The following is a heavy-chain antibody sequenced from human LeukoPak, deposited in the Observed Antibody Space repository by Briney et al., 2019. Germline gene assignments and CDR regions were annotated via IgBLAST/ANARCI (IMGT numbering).Heavy chain of an antibody. J-gene: IGHJ4*02. CDR2: IIPIFGIA. CDR1: GYTFTSYA. Sequence: ASVKVSCKASGYTFTSYAMNWVRQAPGQGLEWMGGIIPIFGIADYAQKFLGRITITAVESTSTAYMEFSSLRSEDTAVYYCARHRTMNTVTTVFDYWGQGTLVTVSS. V-gene: IGHV1-69*13. CDR3: ARHRTMNTVTTVFDY. D-gene: IGHD4-17*01.